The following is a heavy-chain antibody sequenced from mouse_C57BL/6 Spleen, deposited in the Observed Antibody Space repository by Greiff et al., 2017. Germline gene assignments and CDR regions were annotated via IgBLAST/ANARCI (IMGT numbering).Heavy chain of an antibody. J-gene: IGHJ2*01. CDR1: GYTFTSYW. Sequence: VQLQQSGTVLARPGASVKMSCKTSGYTFTSYWMHLVKQRPGQGLEWIGAIYPGNRDTSYNQKFKGKAKLTAVTSASTAYMEISSLTNEDSAVYYCTRYWEGNLDYWGQGTTLTVSS. CDR3: TRYWEGNLDY. D-gene: IGHD4-1*01. V-gene: IGHV1-5*01. CDR2: IYPGNRDT.